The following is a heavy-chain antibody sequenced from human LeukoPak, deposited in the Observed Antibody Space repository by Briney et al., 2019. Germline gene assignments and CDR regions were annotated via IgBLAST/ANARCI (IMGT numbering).Heavy chain of an antibody. D-gene: IGHD2-15*01. CDR2: ISSSSSTI. J-gene: IGHJ6*02. CDR3: ARDDHTQRAAADLYYYYGMDV. Sequence: PGGSLRLSCAASGFTFSSNSMNWVRQAPGKGLEWVSYISSSSSTIYYADSVKGRFTISRDNAKNSLYLQMNSLRAEDTAVYYCARDDHTQRAAADLYYYYGMDVWGQGTTVTVSS. V-gene: IGHV3-48*04. CDR1: GFTFSSNS.